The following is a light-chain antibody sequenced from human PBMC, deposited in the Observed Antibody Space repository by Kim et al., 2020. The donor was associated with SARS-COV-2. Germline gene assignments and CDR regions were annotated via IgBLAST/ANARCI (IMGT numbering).Light chain of an antibody. J-gene: IGLJ2*01. Sequence: GQSITISCTGTSSDVGAYNFVSWYQQHPGKAPKLMIYDVSKRPSGVSNRFSGSKSGNTASLTISGLQAEDEADYHCRSYTSSSTLVFGGGTKLTVL. V-gene: IGLV2-14*04. CDR3: RSYTSSSTLV. CDR1: SSDVGAYNF. CDR2: DVS.